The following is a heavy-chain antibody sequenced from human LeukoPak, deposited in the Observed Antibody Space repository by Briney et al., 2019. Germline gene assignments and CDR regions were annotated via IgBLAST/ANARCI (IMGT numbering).Heavy chain of an antibody. Sequence: GGSLRLSCATSGLTFSDYVMSWVRQAPCKGLEGVAVISVTGSATYYADSVKGRFTISRDNSKSTLYLQMNSLRADDTAVYYCARDPLYGSGVWGDGMDVWGQGTTVTVSS. D-gene: IGHD3-10*01. CDR2: ISVTGSAT. V-gene: IGHV3-23*01. CDR3: ARDPLYGSGVWGDGMDV. J-gene: IGHJ6*02. CDR1: GLTFSDYV.